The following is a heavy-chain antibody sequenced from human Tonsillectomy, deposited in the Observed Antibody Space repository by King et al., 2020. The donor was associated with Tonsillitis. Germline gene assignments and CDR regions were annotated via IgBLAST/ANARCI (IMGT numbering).Heavy chain of an antibody. CDR2: IYHSGST. V-gene: IGHV4-38-2*02. J-gene: IGHJ4*02. D-gene: IGHD2-15*01. CDR3: ARVVGRFDY. Sequence: QLQESGPGLVKPSETLSLTCTVSGYSISSGYYWGWIRQPPGKGLEWIGSIYHSGSTHYNPSLKSRVTISVDTSKNQFSLKLSSVAAADTAVYYCARVVGRFDYWGQGTLVTVSS. CDR1: GYSISSGYY.